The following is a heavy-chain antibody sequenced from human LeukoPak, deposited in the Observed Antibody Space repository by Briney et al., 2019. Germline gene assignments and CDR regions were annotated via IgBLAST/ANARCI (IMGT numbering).Heavy chain of an antibody. J-gene: IGHJ4*02. V-gene: IGHV1-46*01. CDR2: INPSGGST. D-gene: IGHD2-2*01. Sequence: ASVKVSCKASGYTFTSYYMHWVRQAPGQGLEWMGIINPSGGSTSYAQKFQGRVTMTRDTSTSTVYMELSSLRSEDTAVYYCARDRSPPAHSVPAPHYGGQGTLVTVSS. CDR1: GYTFTSYY. CDR3: ARDRSPPAHSVPAPHY.